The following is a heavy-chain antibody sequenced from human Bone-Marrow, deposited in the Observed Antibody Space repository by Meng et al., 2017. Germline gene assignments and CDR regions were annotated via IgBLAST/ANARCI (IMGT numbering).Heavy chain of an antibody. CDR1: GDSISSDIV. V-gene: IGHV4-4*02. Sequence: QVQLQESGAGRVQPSRPLSLTCTVSGDSISSDIVWSWVRHPPGKGVAWIWEVYHRGDTNYNPSLKSRVEISVDKSKNQFYLSLFSVTAADTAVYYCGRDQGRELINHWGQGTLVTVSS. CDR3: GRDQGRELINH. D-gene: IGHD1-7*01. CDR2: VYHRGDT. J-gene: IGHJ4*02.